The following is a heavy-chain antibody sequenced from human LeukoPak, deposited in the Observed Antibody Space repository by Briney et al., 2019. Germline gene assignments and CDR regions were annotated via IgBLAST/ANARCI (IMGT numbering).Heavy chain of an antibody. CDR1: GFTFSSYA. CDR2: INGGAFST. CDR3: AKGSEYLWGSLENYYYYYMDV. D-gene: IGHD3-16*01. V-gene: IGHV3-23*01. J-gene: IGHJ6*03. Sequence: GGSLRLSCAAAGFTFSSYAMTWVRQAPGKGLECVSVINGGAFSTDYADSVKGRFTISRDNSKNTLYLQMNNLRAEDTAVYYCAKGSEYLWGSLENYYYYYMDVWGTGTTVTVSS.